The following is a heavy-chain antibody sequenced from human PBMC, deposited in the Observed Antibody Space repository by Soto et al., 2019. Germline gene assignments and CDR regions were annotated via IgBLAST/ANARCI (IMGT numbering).Heavy chain of an antibody. Sequence: GASVKVSCKASGYTFTSYGISWVRQAPGQGLEWMGWISAYNGNTNYAQKLQGRVTMTTDTSTSTAYMELRSLRSDDTAVYYCAIGSLQYNYYYYKYVWSRGSTVTVS. CDR2: ISAYNGNT. CDR3: AIGSLQYNYYYYKYV. V-gene: IGHV1-18*01. J-gene: IGHJ6*03. D-gene: IGHD4-4*01. CDR1: GYTFTSYG.